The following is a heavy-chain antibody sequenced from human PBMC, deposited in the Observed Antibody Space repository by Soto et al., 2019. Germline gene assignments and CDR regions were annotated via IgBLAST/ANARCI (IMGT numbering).Heavy chain of an antibody. CDR2: INYSGST. Sequence: ENLSLSSTVANGSRNSNVNHCVLIRHTPERGLEWIGNINYSGSTYYNPSLQSRLTISVDTSNNQFSLTLSSVTAADTAVYYCAKLAGYCSGTSCYGHYAMDVWGQGTTVT. D-gene: IGHD2-2*01. CDR1: NGSRNSNVNH. J-gene: IGHJ6*02. CDR3: AKLAGYCSGTSCYGHYAMDV. V-gene: IGHV4-39*01.